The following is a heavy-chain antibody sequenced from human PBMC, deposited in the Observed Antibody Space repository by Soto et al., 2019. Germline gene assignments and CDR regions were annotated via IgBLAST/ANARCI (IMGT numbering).Heavy chain of an antibody. J-gene: IGHJ3*02. CDR1: GFTFSSYA. CDR2: ISGSGGST. V-gene: IGHV3-23*01. CDR3: AKDQASIFGVVSTDAFDI. D-gene: IGHD3-3*01. Sequence: GGSLRLSCAASGFTFSSYAMSWVRQAPGKGLEWVSAISGSGGSTYYADSVKGRFTISRDNSKNTLYLQMNSLRAEDTAVYYCAKDQASIFGVVSTDAFDIWGQGTMVTVSS.